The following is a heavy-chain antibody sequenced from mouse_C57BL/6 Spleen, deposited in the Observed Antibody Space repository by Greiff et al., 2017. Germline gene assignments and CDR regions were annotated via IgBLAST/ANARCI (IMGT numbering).Heavy chain of an antibody. CDR3: ARQMVEGAMDY. D-gene: IGHD2-3*01. CDR1: GFTFSDYG. Sequence: EVHLVESGGGLVKPGASLKLSCAASGFTFSDYGMHWVRQAPEEGLEWVAYISSGSSTIYYADTVKGRFTISRDNAKNTLFLQMTSLRSEDTAMYYGARQMVEGAMDYWGQGTSVTVSA. CDR2: ISSGSSTI. V-gene: IGHV5-17*01. J-gene: IGHJ4*01.